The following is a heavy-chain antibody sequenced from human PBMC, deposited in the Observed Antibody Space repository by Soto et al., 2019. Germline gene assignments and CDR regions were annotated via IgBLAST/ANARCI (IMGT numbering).Heavy chain of an antibody. V-gene: IGHV4-4*02. CDR3: ARSKYSSSSGLDY. D-gene: IGHD6-6*01. CDR2: IYHSGST. J-gene: IGHJ4*02. Sequence: SETLSLTCAVSGGSISSSNWWSWVRQPPGKGLEWIGEIYHSGSTNYNPSLKSRVTISVDKSKNQFSLKLSSVTAADTAVYYCARSKYSSSSGLDYWGQGTLVTVSS. CDR1: GGSISSSNW.